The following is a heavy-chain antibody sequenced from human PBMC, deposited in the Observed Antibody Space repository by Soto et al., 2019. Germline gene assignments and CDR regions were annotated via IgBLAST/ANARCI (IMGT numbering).Heavy chain of an antibody. Sequence: QVQLQESGPGLVKPSQTLSLTCTVSGGSISSGNYYWSWIRQPPGKGLEWIGFISYSGSTYYNAYLKSRFIISVDTSKNQFSLNLISVTAADTAVYYCATMGTPATGLYYFDYWGQATLVTVSS. CDR3: ATMGTPATGLYYFDY. J-gene: IGHJ4*02. CDR2: ISYSGST. CDR1: GGSISSGNYY. D-gene: IGHD1-7*01. V-gene: IGHV4-30-4*01.